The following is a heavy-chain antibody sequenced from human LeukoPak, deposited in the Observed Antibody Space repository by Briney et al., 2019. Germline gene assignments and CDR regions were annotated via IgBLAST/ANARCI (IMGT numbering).Heavy chain of an antibody. CDR2: ISSSSSTI. CDR3: ARGNILYYYYMDV. Sequence: GGSLRLSCAASGFTFSSYEMNWVRQAPGKGLEWVSYISSSSSTIYYADSVKGRFTISRDNAKNSLYLQMNSLRAEDTAVYYCARGNILYYYYMDVWGKGTTVTVSS. J-gene: IGHJ6*03. D-gene: IGHD2/OR15-2a*01. CDR1: GFTFSSYE. V-gene: IGHV3-48*01.